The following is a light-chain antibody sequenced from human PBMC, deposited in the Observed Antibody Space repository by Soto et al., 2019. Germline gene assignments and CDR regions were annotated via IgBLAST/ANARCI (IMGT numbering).Light chain of an antibody. V-gene: IGLV2-14*03. CDR3: TSWTTSTTMI. CDR1: SRDIGAYNF. J-gene: IGLJ2*01. Sequence: QSALTQPASVSGSPGQSITISCTGTSRDIGAYNFVSLYQQHPGKAPKLMLYDVNIRPSGVSNRFSGSKSGNTASLTISGLQAEDEADYYCTSWTTSTTMIFGGGTKLTVL. CDR2: DVN.